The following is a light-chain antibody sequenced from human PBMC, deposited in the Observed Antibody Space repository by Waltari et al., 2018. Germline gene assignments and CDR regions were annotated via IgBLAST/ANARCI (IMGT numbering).Light chain of an antibody. Sequence: IVMTQSPDSLAVSLGERAPTNCKSSQTVLYTYDNNNYLAWYQQNLGQPPTLLIFWASTRASGVPDRFSGSGSGTDFTLTISSLQAEDVAVYYCQQYYDSPRTFGQGTRVEIK. V-gene: IGKV4-1*01. CDR2: WAS. CDR1: QTVLYTYDNNNY. CDR3: QQYYDSPRT. J-gene: IGKJ1*01.